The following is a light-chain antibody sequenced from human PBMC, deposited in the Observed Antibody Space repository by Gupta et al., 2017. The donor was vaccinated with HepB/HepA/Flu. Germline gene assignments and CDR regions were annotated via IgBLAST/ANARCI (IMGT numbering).Light chain of an antibody. CDR1: QSVSSN. J-gene: IGKJ2*01. CDR2: SAS. Sequence: EIVMTQSPATLSVSPGERVTLSCRASQSVSSNLAWYQQKPGQAPRLLIYSASTRASSIPARFSGSGSGKEFTLTISSRQSEDFAVYYCQQYNNWPPYTFGQGTKLEIK. V-gene: IGKV3-15*01. CDR3: QQYNNWPPYT.